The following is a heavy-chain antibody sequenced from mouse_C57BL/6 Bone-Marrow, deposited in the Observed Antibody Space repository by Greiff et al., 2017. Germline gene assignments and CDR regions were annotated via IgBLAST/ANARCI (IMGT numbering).Heavy chain of an antibody. V-gene: IGHV2-9-1*01. CDR3: ASITRHGGFAY. CDR1: GFSLTSYA. D-gene: IGHD1-1*01. Sequence: VQLVESGPGLVAPSQSLSITCTVSGFSLTSYAISWVRQPPGKGLEWLGEIWNGGGTNYNSALKSRLSISKDNSKSQVFLKMNSLRTDDTARYYCASITRHGGFAYWGQGTLVTVSA. CDR2: IWNGGGT. J-gene: IGHJ3*01.